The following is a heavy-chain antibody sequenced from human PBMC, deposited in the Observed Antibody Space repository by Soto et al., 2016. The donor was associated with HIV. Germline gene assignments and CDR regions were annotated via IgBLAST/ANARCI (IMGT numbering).Heavy chain of an antibody. V-gene: IGHV3-33*01. J-gene: IGHJ6*03. CDR3: ARVAISTGHYYMDA. CDR2: IWFDGSNK. CDR1: GFGFSNYA. Sequence: VQLVESGGGVIQLGRSLRLSCAASGFGFSNYAMHWVRRPPGKGLEWVALIWFDGSNKYYGDSLKGRFTVSRDNSKNTLYLEVNSLSADDTAVYYCARVAISTGHYYMDAWGKGTAVIVS.